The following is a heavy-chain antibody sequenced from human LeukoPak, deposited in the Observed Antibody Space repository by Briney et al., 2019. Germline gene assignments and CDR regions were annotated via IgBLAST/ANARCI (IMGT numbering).Heavy chain of an antibody. Sequence: GGSLRLSCAASGFTFSSYAMSWVRQAPGRGLEWVSAISGSGGSTYYADSVKGRFTISRDNSKNTLYLQMNSLRAEDTAVYYCAKEKYFVVVTGGFDYWGQGTLVTVSS. CDR1: GFTFSSYA. V-gene: IGHV3-23*01. D-gene: IGHD2-21*02. CDR3: AKEKYFVVVTGGFDY. J-gene: IGHJ4*02. CDR2: ISGSGGST.